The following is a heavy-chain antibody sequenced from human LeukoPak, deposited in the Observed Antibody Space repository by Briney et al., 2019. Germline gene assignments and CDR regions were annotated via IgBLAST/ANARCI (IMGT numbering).Heavy chain of an antibody. J-gene: IGHJ4*02. Sequence: GGSLRLSCAASGFTFSSYEMNWVRQAPGRGLEWVSYISSSGSSIYYADSVKGRFTISRDNAKNSLYLQMNSLRAEDTAVYYCARTYYGAHFDYWGQGTLVTVSS. D-gene: IGHD4-17*01. CDR2: ISSSGSSI. CDR1: GFTFSSYE. CDR3: ARTYYGAHFDY. V-gene: IGHV3-48*03.